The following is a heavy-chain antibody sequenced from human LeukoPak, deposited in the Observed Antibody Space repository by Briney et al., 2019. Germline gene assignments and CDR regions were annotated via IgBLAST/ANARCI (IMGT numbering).Heavy chain of an antibody. J-gene: IGHJ4*02. Sequence: GGSLRLSCAASGFTFSSYCMSWVRQAPGKGLEWVANIKQDGSEKYYVDSVKGRFTISRDNAKNSLYLQMNSLRAEDTAVYYCARGHYGQDYWGQGTLVTVSS. CDR3: ARGHYGQDY. V-gene: IGHV3-7*03. CDR2: IKQDGSEK. CDR1: GFTFSSYC. D-gene: IGHD4-17*01.